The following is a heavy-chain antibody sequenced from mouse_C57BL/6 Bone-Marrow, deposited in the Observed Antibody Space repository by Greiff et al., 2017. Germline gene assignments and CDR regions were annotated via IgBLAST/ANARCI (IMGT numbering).Heavy chain of an antibody. V-gene: IGHV5-9-1*02. CDR1: GFTFSSYA. CDR3: TRDDYGSSYAWFAY. D-gene: IGHD1-1*01. Sequence: DVQLVESGEGLVKPGGSLKLSCAASGFTFSSYAMSWVRQTPEKRLEWVAYISSGGDYINYADTLKGRFTISRDKARNTLYLQMSSLKSEDTAMYYCTRDDYGSSYAWFAYWGQGTLVTVSA. CDR2: ISSGGDYI. J-gene: IGHJ3*01.